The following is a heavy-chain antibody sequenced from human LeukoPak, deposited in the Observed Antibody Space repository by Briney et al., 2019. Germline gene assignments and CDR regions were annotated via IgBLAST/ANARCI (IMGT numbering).Heavy chain of an antibody. CDR1: GGFISSSSYY. Sequence: SETLSLTCTVSGGFISSSSYYWGWIRQPPGKGLEWIGSIFYSGSTYYNPSLKSRVTVSLDTSKNQFSLKLSSVTAADTAVYYCARHQTVLLWFGESGPIDYWGQGTLVTVSS. D-gene: IGHD3-10*01. CDR2: IFYSGST. V-gene: IGHV4-39*01. J-gene: IGHJ4*02. CDR3: ARHQTVLLWFGESGPIDY.